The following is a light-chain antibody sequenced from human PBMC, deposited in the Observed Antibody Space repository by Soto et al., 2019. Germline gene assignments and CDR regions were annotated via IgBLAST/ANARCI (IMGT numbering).Light chain of an antibody. V-gene: IGKV3D-7*01. Sequence: EIVMTQSPATLSLSPGERATLSCRASQSVSSSYLSWYQQKPGQAPRLLIYGASTRATGIPARFSGSGSGTDFTLTISSLQPEDFAVYYCQQYNNWPRTFGQGTKVEIK. CDR1: QSVSSSY. J-gene: IGKJ1*01. CDR3: QQYNNWPRT. CDR2: GAS.